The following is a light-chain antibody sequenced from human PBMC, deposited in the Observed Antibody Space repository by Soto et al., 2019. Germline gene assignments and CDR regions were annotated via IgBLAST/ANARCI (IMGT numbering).Light chain of an antibody. J-gene: IGKJ3*01. Sequence: EIVLTRSPGTLSLSPGERATLSCRASQSVSSSYLAWYQQKPGQAPRLLIYGASGRATGIPDRFSGSGSGTDFTLTISRLEPADVAVYYCQQYGSSPLFTFGAGAKVDIK. CDR1: QSVSSSY. CDR2: GAS. V-gene: IGKV3-20*01. CDR3: QQYGSSPLFT.